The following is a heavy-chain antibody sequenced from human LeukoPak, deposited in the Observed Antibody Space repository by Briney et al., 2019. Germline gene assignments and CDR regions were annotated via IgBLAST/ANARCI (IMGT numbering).Heavy chain of an antibody. D-gene: IGHD2-15*01. CDR1: GGSISSSSYY. V-gene: IGHV4-39*01. Sequence: PSETLSLTCTVSGGSISSSSYYWGWIRQPPGKGLEWIGSIYHSGNTYYNPSLKSRVTISVDTSKNQFSLKLSSVTAADTAVYYCARVWGDCSGGSCYPDYWGQGALVTVSS. J-gene: IGHJ4*02. CDR3: ARVWGDCSGGSCYPDY. CDR2: IYHSGNT.